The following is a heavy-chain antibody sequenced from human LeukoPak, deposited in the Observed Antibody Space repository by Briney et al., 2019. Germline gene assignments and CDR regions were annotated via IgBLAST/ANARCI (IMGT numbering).Heavy chain of an antibody. CDR1: GFIFRNYG. CDR3: ARGDNDFWSGYVHYYYYYGMDV. J-gene: IGHJ6*02. Sequence: TGGSLRLSCAASGFIFRNYGFHWVRQAPGRGPEWVAGVTSDGRTEVYVDSVKGRFTLSRDNSKNTVYLQMNWLRSEDTGVYYCARGDNDFWSGYVHYYYYYGMDVWGQGTTVTVSS. CDR2: VTSDGRTE. V-gene: IGHV3-30*03. D-gene: IGHD3-3*01.